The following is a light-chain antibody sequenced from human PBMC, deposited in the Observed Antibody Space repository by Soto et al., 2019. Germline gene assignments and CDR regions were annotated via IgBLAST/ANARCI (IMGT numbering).Light chain of an antibody. CDR3: QSSYGTNRV. J-gene: IGLJ3*02. Sequence: NFMLTQPHSVSGSPGETVIISCTRNSGNIASNYVHWYQQRPGSAPTIVIYENNQRPSGVPDRFSGSTDRSSNSASLSISGLKTEDEADFYCQSSYGTNRVFGGGTKLTVL. V-gene: IGLV6-57*04. CDR2: ENN. CDR1: SGNIASNY.